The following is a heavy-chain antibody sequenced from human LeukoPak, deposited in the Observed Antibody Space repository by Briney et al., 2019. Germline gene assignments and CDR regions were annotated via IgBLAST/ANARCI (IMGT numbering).Heavy chain of an antibody. CDR1: GYSISSGYY. Sequence: SETLSLTCTVSGYSISSGYYWGWIRQPPGKGLEWIGSIYHSGSTYYNPSLKSRVTISVDTSKNQFSLKLSSVTAADTAVYYCARSGRYWDFDYWGQGTLVTVSS. J-gene: IGHJ4*02. CDR3: ARSGRYWDFDY. CDR2: IYHSGST. V-gene: IGHV4-38-2*02. D-gene: IGHD2-15*01.